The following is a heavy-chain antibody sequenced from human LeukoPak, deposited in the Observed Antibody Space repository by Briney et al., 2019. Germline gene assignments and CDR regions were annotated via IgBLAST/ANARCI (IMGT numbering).Heavy chain of an antibody. V-gene: IGHV3-21*01. D-gene: IGHD3-3*01. J-gene: IGHJ4*02. CDR1: GFTFSSYS. CDR3: ARDRPTGASRLFVVQ. CDR2: MSSGSRYI. Sequence: PGGSLRLSCAASGFTFSSYSMTWVRQAPGKGLEWVSSMSSGSRYIYYADSVRGRFTISRDNAKNSLYLLMNSLRAEDTAVYYCARDRPTGASRLFVVQWGQGTLVTVSP.